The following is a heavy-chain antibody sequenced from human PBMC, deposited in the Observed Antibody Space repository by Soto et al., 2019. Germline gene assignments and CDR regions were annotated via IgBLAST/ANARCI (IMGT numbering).Heavy chain of an antibody. V-gene: IGHV3-7*01. Sequence: GGSLRLSCAASGFTFSSYWMSWVRQAPGKGLEWVANIKQDGSEKYYVDSVKGRFTISRDNAKNSLYLQMNSLRAEDTAVYYCASLASGFGVVTPWNYYYMDVWGKGTTVTVSS. D-gene: IGHD3-3*01. CDR3: ASLASGFGVVTPWNYYYMDV. J-gene: IGHJ6*03. CDR2: IKQDGSEK. CDR1: GFTFSSYW.